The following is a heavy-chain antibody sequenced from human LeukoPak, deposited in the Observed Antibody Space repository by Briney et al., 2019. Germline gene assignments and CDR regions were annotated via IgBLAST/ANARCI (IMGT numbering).Heavy chain of an antibody. CDR1: GFSVTNNY. CDR3: ARGDGYNFFDY. D-gene: IGHD5-24*01. CDR2: FYVGGAT. V-gene: IGHV3-53*01. Sequence: GGSLRLSCAVSGFSVTNNYMSWVRPAPGKGLEWVSVFYVGGATYYADSVKGRFTISRDNSETTLYLQMKSLRAEDTAVYYCARGDGYNFFDYWGQGTLVTVSS. J-gene: IGHJ4*02.